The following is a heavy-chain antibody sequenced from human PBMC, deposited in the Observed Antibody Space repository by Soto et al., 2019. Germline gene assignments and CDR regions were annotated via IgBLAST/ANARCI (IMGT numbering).Heavy chain of an antibody. V-gene: IGHV4-59*01. CDR2: IYHSRST. D-gene: IGHD3-22*01. J-gene: IGHJ5*02. CDR3: ARDSTTGLYDTSGFGWFDP. CDR1: GGSISIYY. Sequence: PSETLSLTCTVSGGSISIYYWNWIRQHPGKGLEWIGYIYHSRSTNYNPSLKSRVTISVDTSKNLFSLKLTSVTAADTAVYYCARDSTTGLYDTSGFGWFDPWGQGTLVTVSS.